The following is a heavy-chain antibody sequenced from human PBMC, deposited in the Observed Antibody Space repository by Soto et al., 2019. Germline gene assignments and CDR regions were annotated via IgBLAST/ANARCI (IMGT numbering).Heavy chain of an antibody. V-gene: IGHV3-30*18. Sequence: QVQLVESGGGVVQPGRSLRLSCAASGFTFSSYGMHWVRQAPGKGLEWVAVISYDGSNKYYADSVKGRFTISRDNSKNTLYLQVNSLRAEDTAVYYCAKDDGTGTRAFDIWGQGTMFTVSS. D-gene: IGHD3-10*01. CDR3: AKDDGTGTRAFDI. CDR2: ISYDGSNK. J-gene: IGHJ3*02. CDR1: GFTFSSYG.